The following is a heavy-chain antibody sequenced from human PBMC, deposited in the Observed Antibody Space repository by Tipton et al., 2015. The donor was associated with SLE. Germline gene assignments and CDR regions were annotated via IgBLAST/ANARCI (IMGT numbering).Heavy chain of an antibody. J-gene: IGHJ5*02. V-gene: IGHV4-39*07. D-gene: IGHD3-16*01. CDR3: ARVQAYEGFDP. Sequence: TLSLTCTVSSGSISSSSYYWGWIRQPPGKGLEWIGSIYYSGSTYYNPSLKSRVTISVDTSKNQFSLKLSSVTAADTAVYYCARVQAYEGFDPWGQGTLVTVSS. CDR2: IYYSGST. CDR1: SGSISSSSYY.